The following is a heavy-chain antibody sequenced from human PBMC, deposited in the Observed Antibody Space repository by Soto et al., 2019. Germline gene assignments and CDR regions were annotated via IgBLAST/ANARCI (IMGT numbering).Heavy chain of an antibody. CDR3: ARASDYDILTGRPAAFDI. Sequence: LRLSCAASGFTFSSYAMHWVRQAPGKGLEWVAVISYDGSNKYYADSVKGRFTISRDNSKNTLYLQMNSLRAEDTAVYYCARASDYDILTGRPAAFDIWGQGTMVTVSS. J-gene: IGHJ3*02. V-gene: IGHV3-30-3*01. CDR1: GFTFSSYA. CDR2: ISYDGSNK. D-gene: IGHD3-9*01.